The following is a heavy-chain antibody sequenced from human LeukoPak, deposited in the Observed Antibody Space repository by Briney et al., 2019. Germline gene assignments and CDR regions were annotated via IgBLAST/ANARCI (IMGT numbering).Heavy chain of an antibody. CDR2: INHSGST. CDR1: GGSFSGYY. V-gene: IGHV4-34*01. Sequence: TSETLSLTCAVYGGSFSGYYWSWIRQPPGKGLEWIGEINHSGSTNYNPSLKSRVTISVDTYTNQFSLQLSSVTAADTAVYYLWRVWSGYYDAFDIWGQGTMVTVSS. CDR3: WRVWSGYYDAFDI. J-gene: IGHJ3*02. D-gene: IGHD3-3*01.